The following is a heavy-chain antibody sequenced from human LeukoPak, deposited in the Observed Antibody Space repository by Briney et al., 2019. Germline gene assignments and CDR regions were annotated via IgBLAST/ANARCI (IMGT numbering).Heavy chain of an antibody. D-gene: IGHD3-9*01. Sequence: GGSLRLSCAASGFTFSSYSMNWVRQAPGKGLEWVSSISSSSSYIYYADSVKGRFTISRDNAKNSLYLQMNSLRAEDTAVYYCARSDQGLTGYRFDYWGQGTLVTVSS. J-gene: IGHJ4*02. CDR2: ISSSSSYI. CDR3: ARSDQGLTGYRFDY. CDR1: GFTFSSYS. V-gene: IGHV3-21*01.